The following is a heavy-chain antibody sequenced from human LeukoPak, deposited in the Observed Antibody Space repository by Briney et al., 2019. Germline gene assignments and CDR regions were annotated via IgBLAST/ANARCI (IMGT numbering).Heavy chain of an antibody. CDR2: ISSSSSSTI. CDR3: ARDKDSSGYY. V-gene: IGHV3-48*02. Sequence: GGSLRLSCAASGFTFSSYAMNWVRQAPGKGLEWVSYISSSSSSTIYYADSVKGRFTISRDNAKNSLYLQMNSLRDEDTAVYYCARDKDSSGYYWGQGTQVTVSS. D-gene: IGHD3-22*01. CDR1: GFTFSSYA. J-gene: IGHJ4*02.